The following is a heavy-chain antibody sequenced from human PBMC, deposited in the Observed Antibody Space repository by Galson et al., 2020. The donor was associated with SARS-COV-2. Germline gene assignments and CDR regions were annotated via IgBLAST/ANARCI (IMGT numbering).Heavy chain of an antibody. D-gene: IGHD2-15*01. Sequence: GGSLRLSCAASGFTFSNYAMHWVRQAPGKGLEWVAMIWFDGTTKFYLDSAKGRFSIYRDKSKSTLYLQMNSLGVEDTAVYFCARDPSGSGGCFASWGQGTLVTVSS. CDR1: GFTFSNYA. CDR2: IWFDGTTK. J-gene: IGHJ4*02. V-gene: IGHV3-33*08. CDR3: ARDPSGSGGCFAS.